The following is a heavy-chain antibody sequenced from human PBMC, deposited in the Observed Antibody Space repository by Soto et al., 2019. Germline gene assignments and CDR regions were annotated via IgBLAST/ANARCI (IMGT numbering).Heavy chain of an antibody. V-gene: IGHV1-8*01. CDR1: GYTFTSLD. CDR2: MNPNSGST. Sequence: ASVKVSCKASGYTFTSLDINWVRQATGQGLEWMGWMNPNSGSTGSAQKFQGRVTMTRDTSINTAYMELSSLRSDDTAVYYCARGRGYSDGIDYWGQRTLVTVSS. CDR3: ARGRGYSDGIDY. J-gene: IGHJ4*02. D-gene: IGHD2-15*01.